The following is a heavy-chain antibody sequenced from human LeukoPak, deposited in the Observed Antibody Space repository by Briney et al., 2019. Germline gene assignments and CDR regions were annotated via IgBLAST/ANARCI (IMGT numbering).Heavy chain of an antibody. CDR2: IYHSGST. V-gene: IGHV4-30-2*01. D-gene: IGHD3-22*01. J-gene: IGHJ3*02. CDR1: GGSISSGGDY. CDR3: ARANYYDSSGPGDDAFDI. Sequence: SETLSLTCTVSGGSISSGGDYWSWIRQPPGKGLEWIGYIYHSGSTYYNPSLKSRVTISVDRSKNQFSLKLSSVTAADTAVYYCARANYYDSSGPGDDAFDIWGQGTMVTVSS.